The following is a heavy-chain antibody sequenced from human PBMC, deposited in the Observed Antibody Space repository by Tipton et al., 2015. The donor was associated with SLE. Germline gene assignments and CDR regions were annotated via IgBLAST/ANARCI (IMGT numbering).Heavy chain of an antibody. Sequence: SLRLSCAASGFTFNNYGMHWVRQSPGRGLEWVALIWYDGTHKYYADSVKGRLTISRDNSKNTLYLQMNSLRADDTALYYCARDRWSSGWPWGQGTLVTVSS. CDR1: GFTFNNYG. D-gene: IGHD6-19*01. V-gene: IGHV3-30*19. CDR3: ARDRWSSGWP. CDR2: IWYDGTHK. J-gene: IGHJ5*02.